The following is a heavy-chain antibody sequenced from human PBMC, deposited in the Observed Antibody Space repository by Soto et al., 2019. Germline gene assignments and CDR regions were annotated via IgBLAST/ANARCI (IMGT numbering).Heavy chain of an antibody. CDR2: ISSSSSTI. CDR3: ARDCITIFGVVIIGPYYYGMDV. Sequence: PGGSLRLSCAASGFTFSSYSMNWVRQAPGKGLEWVSYISSSSSTIHYADSVKGRFTISRDNAKNSLYLQMNSLRDEDTAVYYCARDCITIFGVVIIGPYYYGMDVWGQGTTVTVSS. D-gene: IGHD3-3*01. V-gene: IGHV3-48*02. J-gene: IGHJ6*02. CDR1: GFTFSSYS.